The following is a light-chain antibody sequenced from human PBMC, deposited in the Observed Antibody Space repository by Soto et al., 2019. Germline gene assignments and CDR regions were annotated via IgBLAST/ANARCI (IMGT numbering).Light chain of an antibody. CDR2: DAS. CDR3: QQRSNWPIT. J-gene: IGKJ5*01. Sequence: ETVMTQSPATLSVSPGERATLSCRASQSVSNNYLAWYQQKPGQAPRLLIYDASNRATGIPARFSGSGSGTDFTLTISSLEPEDFAVYYCQQRSNWPITFGQGTRLEVK. CDR1: QSVSNNY. V-gene: IGKV3-11*01.